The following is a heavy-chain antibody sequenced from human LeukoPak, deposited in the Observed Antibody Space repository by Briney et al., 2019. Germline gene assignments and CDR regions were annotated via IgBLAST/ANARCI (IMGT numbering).Heavy chain of an antibody. D-gene: IGHD5-12*01. CDR3: ARVSRSSGYAGGFDY. CDR1: GYTFTSYD. Sequence: SVKVSCKASGYTFTSYDINWVRQATGQGLEWMGGIIPIFGTANYAQKFQGRVTITADESTSTAYMELSSLRSEDTAVYYCARVSRSSGYAGGFDYWGQGILVTVSS. V-gene: IGHV1-69*13. CDR2: IIPIFGTA. J-gene: IGHJ4*02.